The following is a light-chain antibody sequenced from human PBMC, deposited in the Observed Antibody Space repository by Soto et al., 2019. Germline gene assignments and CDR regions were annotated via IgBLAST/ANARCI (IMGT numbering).Light chain of an antibody. CDR1: QSVSNNY. J-gene: IGKJ1*01. CDR2: GAS. V-gene: IGKV3-20*01. Sequence: VLLTQSPGTLSLSPGERATLSCRASQSVSNNYLAWYQQKPGQAPRLLIYGASTRATGIPDRFSGSGSGTDFTLTISRLEPEDFAVYYCQQYGGSPRTFRQGTKVDIK. CDR3: QQYGGSPRT.